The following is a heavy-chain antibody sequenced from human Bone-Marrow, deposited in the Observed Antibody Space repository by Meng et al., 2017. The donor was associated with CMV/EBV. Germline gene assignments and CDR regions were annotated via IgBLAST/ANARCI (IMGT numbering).Heavy chain of an antibody. CDR2: INPNSGGT. Sequence: HGERGQCWAGGKKPGASVKVSCKASGYTFTGYYMHWGRQAPGQGLEWMGWINPNSGGTNYAQKFQGRVTMTRDTSISTAYMELSRLRSDDTAVYYCARDLGGYCSGGSCLWGQGTLVTVSS. V-gene: IGHV1-2*02. J-gene: IGHJ4*02. CDR3: ARDLGGYCSGGSCL. D-gene: IGHD2-15*01. CDR1: GYTFTGYY.